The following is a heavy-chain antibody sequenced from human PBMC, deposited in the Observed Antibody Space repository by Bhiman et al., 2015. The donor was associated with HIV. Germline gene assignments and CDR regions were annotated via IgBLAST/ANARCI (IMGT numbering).Heavy chain of an antibody. V-gene: IGHV3-15*01. CDR1: GFTFSNAW. D-gene: IGHD1-1*01. CDR2: IKSKTDGGTT. Sequence: EVQLVESGGGFVKPGGSLRLSCAASGFTFSNAWMSWVRQAPGKGLEWVGRIKSKTDGGTTDYAAPVKGRFTISRDDSKNTLYLQMKSLKTEDTGVYYCATGNPGGTYVYYFDYWGQGTLVTVSS. J-gene: IGHJ4*02. CDR3: ATGNPGGTYVYYFDY.